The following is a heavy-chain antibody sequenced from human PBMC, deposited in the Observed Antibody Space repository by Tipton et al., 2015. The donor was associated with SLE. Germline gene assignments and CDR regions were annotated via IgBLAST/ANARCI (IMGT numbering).Heavy chain of an antibody. Sequence: TLSLTCTVSGGSISSYYWSWIRQPPGKGLEWIGYIYYSGSTNYNPSLKSRVTISVATSKNQFSLKLSSVTAADTAVYYCARQGQQLVRPYYYGMDVWGQGTTVTVSS. V-gene: IGHV4-59*08. D-gene: IGHD6-13*01. CDR1: GGSISSYY. CDR2: IYYSGST. J-gene: IGHJ6*02. CDR3: ARQGQQLVRPYYYGMDV.